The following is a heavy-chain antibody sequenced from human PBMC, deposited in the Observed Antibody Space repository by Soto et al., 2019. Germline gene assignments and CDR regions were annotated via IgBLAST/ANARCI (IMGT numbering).Heavy chain of an antibody. CDR3: ARQPSAYSGSWYWFDP. CDR1: GYTFTNYW. J-gene: IGHJ5*02. D-gene: IGHD6-13*01. CDR2: IYPGDSDT. V-gene: IGHV5-51*01. Sequence: LAESLKISCKGSGYTFTNYWIGWVRRMTGKGLEWMGIIYPGDSDTRYSPSFQGQVTISADKSISTAYLQWSSLKASDTAMYYCARQPSAYSGSWYWFDPWGQGTLVIVSS.